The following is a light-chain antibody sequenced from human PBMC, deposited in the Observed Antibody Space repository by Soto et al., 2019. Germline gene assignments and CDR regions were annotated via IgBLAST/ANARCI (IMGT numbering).Light chain of an antibody. Sequence: DIQMTQSPSSLSASVGDRVTITCQASQDITYLNWYQQKPGKAPKLLIYGASNLETGVSSRFSGSGAGTFFTLTITSLQPEDIATYYCQQYGNLPGPFGPGTKVHIK. V-gene: IGKV1-33*01. CDR3: QQYGNLPGP. CDR1: QDITY. CDR2: GAS. J-gene: IGKJ3*01.